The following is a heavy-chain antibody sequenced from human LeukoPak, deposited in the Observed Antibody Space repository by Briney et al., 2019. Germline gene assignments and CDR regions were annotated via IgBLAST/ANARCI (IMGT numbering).Heavy chain of an antibody. CDR1: GGSISSGDYY. V-gene: IGHV4-30-4*01. CDR3: ARDPRRAMDV. D-gene: IGHD6-6*01. J-gene: IGHJ6*02. Sequence: SETLSLTCTVSGGSISSGDYYWSWIRQPPGKGLEWIGYIYYSGSTYYNPSPKSRVTISVDTSKNQFSLKLSSVTAADTAVYYCARDPRRAMDVWGQGTTVTVSS. CDR2: IYYSGST.